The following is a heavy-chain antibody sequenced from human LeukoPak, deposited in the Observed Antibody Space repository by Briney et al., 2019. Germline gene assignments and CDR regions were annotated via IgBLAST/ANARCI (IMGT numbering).Heavy chain of an antibody. CDR2: ISGSGGST. D-gene: IGHD3-10*01. CDR3: AKDGFGELLYDYYYYYMDV. V-gene: IGHV3-23*01. Sequence: GGSLRLSCAASGFTFSSYGMSWVRQAPGKGLEWVSAISGSGGSTYYADSVKGRFTISRDNSKNTLYLQMNSLRAEDTAVYYCAKDGFGELLYDYYYYYMDVWGKGTTVTISS. CDR1: GFTFSSYG. J-gene: IGHJ6*03.